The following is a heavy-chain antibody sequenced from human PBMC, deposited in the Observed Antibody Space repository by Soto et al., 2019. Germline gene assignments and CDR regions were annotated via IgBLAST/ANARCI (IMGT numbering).Heavy chain of an antibody. V-gene: IGHV4-4*02. CDR2: SHQSGYT. CDR3: ATRDTGRVY. Sequence: QVQLQESGPGLVKPSGTLSLTCAVSGVSIGSHDWWTWVRQPPGKGLEWIGESHQSGYTHYNSSLESRVTVSLDKSKNHFSLRLNSVTVADTAVYYCATRDTGRVYWGQGTLVTVSS. CDR1: GVSIGSHDW. D-gene: IGHD2-2*02. J-gene: IGHJ4*02.